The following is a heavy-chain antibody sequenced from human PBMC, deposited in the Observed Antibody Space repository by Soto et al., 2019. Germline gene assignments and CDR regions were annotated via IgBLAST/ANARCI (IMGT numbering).Heavy chain of an antibody. CDR1: GGSISSYY. CDR3: ARRRGLDVVVPAANDAFDI. D-gene: IGHD2-2*01. CDR2: IYYSGST. Sequence: SETLSLTCTVSGGSISSYYWSWIRQPPGKGLEWIGYIYYSGSTNYNPPLKSRVTISVDTSKNQFSLKLSSVTAADTAVYYCARRRGLDVVVPAANDAFDIWGQGTMVTVSS. J-gene: IGHJ3*02. V-gene: IGHV4-59*08.